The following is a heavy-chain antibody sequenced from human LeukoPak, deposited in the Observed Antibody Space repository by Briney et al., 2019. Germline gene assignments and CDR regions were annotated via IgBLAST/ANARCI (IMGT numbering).Heavy chain of an antibody. Sequence: SEPLSLICTVSGGFISSYDYHWGWVRQPPGKGLQRNGKIYYNGTTQYNPSLNSRIAMGVDKSINQFSLNLTSVTAADTAVYFCARETRFDNSSGHTTGYWGQGTLVTVSS. CDR1: GGFISSYDYH. CDR3: ARETRFDNSSGHTTGY. D-gene: IGHD3-22*01. CDR2: IYYNGTT. J-gene: IGHJ4*02. V-gene: IGHV4-39*01.